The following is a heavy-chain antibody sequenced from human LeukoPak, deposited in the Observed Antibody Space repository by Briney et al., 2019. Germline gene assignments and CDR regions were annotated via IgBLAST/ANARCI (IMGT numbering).Heavy chain of an antibody. V-gene: IGHV7-4-1*02. CDR2: IHTKTGNP. D-gene: IGHD2-8*01. CDR3: VTMVVVDYFYGLDV. CDR1: GHTFGSHS. J-gene: IGHJ6*02. Sequence: ASVKVSCKASGHTFGSHSLNWVRQAPGQGPEWMGWIHTKTGNPTYAQDFTGRFVFSLDTSVKTAYLQITSLRPEDSGVYYCVTMVVVDYFYGLDVWGQGTTVIVSS.